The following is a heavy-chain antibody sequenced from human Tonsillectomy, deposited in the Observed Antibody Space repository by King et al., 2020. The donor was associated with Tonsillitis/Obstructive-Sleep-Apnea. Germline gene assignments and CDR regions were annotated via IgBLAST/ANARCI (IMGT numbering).Heavy chain of an antibody. CDR3: ARDLNWNFFDY. CDR1: GFTFTSYV. J-gene: IGHJ4*02. V-gene: IGHV3-74*01. D-gene: IGHD1-20*01. Sequence: DVQLVESGGGLVQPGGSLRLSCAASGFTFTSYVMHWVRQPPGKGLVWVSRISHYGSITSYADSVPGRFTISRDNSKNTLYLQLNSLRAEDTAVYYCARDLNWNFFDYWGQGTLVTVSS. CDR2: ISHYGSIT.